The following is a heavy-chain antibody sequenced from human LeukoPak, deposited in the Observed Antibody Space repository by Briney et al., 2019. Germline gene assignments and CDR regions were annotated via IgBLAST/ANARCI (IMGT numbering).Heavy chain of an antibody. CDR3: ARSLFGYSGYDFPGY. D-gene: IGHD5-12*01. V-gene: IGHV4-59*01. CDR1: GGSISSYY. J-gene: IGHJ4*02. CDR2: MYYSGST. Sequence: PSETLPLTCSVSGGSISSYYWSWIRQPPGKGLEWIGYMYYSGSTNYNPSLKSRVTMSVDTSKNQFSLKLRSVTAADTAVYYCARSLFGYSGYDFPGYWGQGTLVTVSS.